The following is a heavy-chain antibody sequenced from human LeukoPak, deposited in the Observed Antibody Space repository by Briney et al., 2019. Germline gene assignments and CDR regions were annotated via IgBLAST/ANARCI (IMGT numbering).Heavy chain of an antibody. D-gene: IGHD3-3*01. CDR2: ISSSSSYI. CDR3: ARDLDYDFWSGMN. V-gene: IGHV3-21*01. J-gene: IGHJ4*02. CDR1: GFTFSSYS. Sequence: GGSLRLFCAASGFTFSSYSMNWVRQAPGKGLEWVSSISSSSSYIYYADSVKGRFTISRDNAKNSLYLQMNSLRAEDTAVYYCARDLDYDFWSGMNWGQGTLVTVSS.